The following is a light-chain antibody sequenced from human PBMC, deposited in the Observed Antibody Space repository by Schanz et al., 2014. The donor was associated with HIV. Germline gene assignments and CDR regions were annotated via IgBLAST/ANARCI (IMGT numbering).Light chain of an antibody. CDR3: SSYTRSSTVL. CDR1: STDIGAYNF. J-gene: IGLJ2*01. V-gene: IGLV2-14*03. CDR2: HVS. Sequence: QSALTQPASVSGSPGQSITISCTGTSTDIGAYNFVSWYQQQPGKAPKLMIYHVSDRPAGVSDRFSGSKSGNMASLTISGLQAEDETDYYCSSYTRSSTVLFGGGTKLTVL.